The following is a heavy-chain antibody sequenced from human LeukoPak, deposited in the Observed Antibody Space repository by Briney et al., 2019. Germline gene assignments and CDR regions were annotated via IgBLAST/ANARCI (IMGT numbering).Heavy chain of an antibody. V-gene: IGHV1-8*01. CDR1: GYTFTSYD. Sequence: ASVKVSCKASGYTFTSYDINWVRQATGQGLEWMGWMNPNSGNTGYAQKFQGRVTITRNTSISTAYMELSSLRSEDTAVYYCARGPPSANYYYYYMDVWGKGTTVTVSS. CDR2: MNPNSGNT. CDR3: ARGPPSANYYYYYMDV. J-gene: IGHJ6*03.